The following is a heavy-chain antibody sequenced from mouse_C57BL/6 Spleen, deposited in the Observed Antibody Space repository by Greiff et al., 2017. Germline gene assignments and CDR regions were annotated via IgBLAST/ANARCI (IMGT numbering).Heavy chain of an antibody. Sequence: QVQLQQPGAELVKPGASVKMSCKASGYTFTSYWITWVKQRPGQGLEWIGNIYPGSGSTNYTEKFKSKATLTVDTATSTAYLQLSSLTSEDSAVYYCARGDEGAMDYWGQGTSVTVSS. J-gene: IGHJ4*01. V-gene: IGHV1-55*01. CDR2: IYPGSGST. CDR1: GYTFTSYW. CDR3: ARGDEGAMDY. D-gene: IGHD3-3*01.